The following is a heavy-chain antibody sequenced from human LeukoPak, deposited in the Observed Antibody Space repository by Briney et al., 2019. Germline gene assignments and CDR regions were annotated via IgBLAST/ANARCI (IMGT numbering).Heavy chain of an antibody. Sequence: GGSLRLSCAASGFTFSNYWMHWVRQAPGKGQVWVSRIYRDGTGTVYAGSVKGRFTISRDNAKNTLYLQMNSLRVEDTAVYYCARAPPSSGYSYHFDIWGQGTMVTVSS. CDR3: ARAPPSSGYSYHFDI. CDR2: IYRDGTGT. J-gene: IGHJ3*02. V-gene: IGHV3-74*01. D-gene: IGHD5-18*01. CDR1: GFTFSNYW.